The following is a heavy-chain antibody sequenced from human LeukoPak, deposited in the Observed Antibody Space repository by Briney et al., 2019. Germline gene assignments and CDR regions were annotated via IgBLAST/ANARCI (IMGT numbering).Heavy chain of an antibody. Sequence: SETLSLTCAVYGGSFSGYYWSWIRQPPGKGLEWIGEINHSGSTNYNPSLKSRVTISVDTSKNQFSLKLSSVTAADTAVYYCARVPSMVRGVIIAYYFDHWGQGTLVTVSS. CDR1: GGSFSGYY. D-gene: IGHD3-10*01. J-gene: IGHJ4*02. CDR2: INHSGST. CDR3: ARVPSMVRGVIIAYYFDH. V-gene: IGHV4-34*01.